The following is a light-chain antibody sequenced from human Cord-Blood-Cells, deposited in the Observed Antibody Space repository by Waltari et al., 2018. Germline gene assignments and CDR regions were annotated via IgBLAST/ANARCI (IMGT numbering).Light chain of an antibody. CDR1: QDISNY. CDR2: DES. CDR3: QQYDNLRLMYT. V-gene: IGKV1-33*01. Sequence: DIQMTQSPSSLSASVGDRVTITCQASQDISNYLNWYQQKPGKAPKLLIYDESNLETGVPSRFSGSGSGTDFTFTISSLQPEDIATYYCQQYDNLRLMYTFGQGTKLEIK. J-gene: IGKJ2*01.